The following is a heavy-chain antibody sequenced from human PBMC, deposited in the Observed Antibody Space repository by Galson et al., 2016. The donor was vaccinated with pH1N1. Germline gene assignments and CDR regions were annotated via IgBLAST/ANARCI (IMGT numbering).Heavy chain of an antibody. Sequence: SLRLSCAASGSTFTSYAMHWVRQAPGKGLEWVAVILYDGTNEYYADSVKGRFTISRDKTQSTVYLQMNSLRTEDTAVYYCARDSEYSGHEGFHWAQGTLVIVPS. D-gene: IGHD5-12*01. J-gene: IGHJ4*02. CDR1: GSTFTSYA. CDR3: ARDSEYSGHEGFH. V-gene: IGHV3-30*04. CDR2: ILYDGTNE.